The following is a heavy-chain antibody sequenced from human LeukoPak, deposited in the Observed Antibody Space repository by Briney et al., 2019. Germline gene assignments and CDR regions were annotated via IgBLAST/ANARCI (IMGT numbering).Heavy chain of an antibody. Sequence: ASVTVSCTASGGTFSSYAISWVRQAPGQGLEWMGWISAYNGNTNYAQKLQGRVTMTTDTSTSTAYMELRSLRSDDTAVYYCASTLDYDILTGYPKNFDYWGQGTLVTVSS. CDR3: ASTLDYDILTGYPKNFDY. D-gene: IGHD3-9*01. V-gene: IGHV1-18*01. CDR2: ISAYNGNT. CDR1: GGTFSSYA. J-gene: IGHJ4*02.